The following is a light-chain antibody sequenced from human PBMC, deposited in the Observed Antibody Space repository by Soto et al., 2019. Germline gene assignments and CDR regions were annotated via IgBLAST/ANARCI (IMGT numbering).Light chain of an antibody. CDR3: QLYNSYSST. CDR2: DAS. V-gene: IGKV1-5*01. J-gene: IGKJ1*01. Sequence: DIPMTQSPSTLSASVGDRVTITCRASQSISNWLAWYQQKPGKAPKLLIYDASILESGVPSRFSGSGSGTEFTLTITRLQPDDFAAYYCQLYNSYSSTFGQGTKVEIK. CDR1: QSISNW.